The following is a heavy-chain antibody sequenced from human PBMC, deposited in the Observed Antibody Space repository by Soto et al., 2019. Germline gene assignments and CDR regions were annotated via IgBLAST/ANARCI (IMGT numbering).Heavy chain of an antibody. CDR3: ARPASYWQGGGGWFDP. V-gene: IGHV3-13*01. J-gene: IGHJ5*02. CDR2: IGTQHDA. CDR1: GFTFSAYD. D-gene: IGHD2-8*02. Sequence: EVQLVESGGGLVQPGGSLRLSCAASGFTFSAYDMHWVRQATGKGLEWVSAIGTQHDAYYPDSVKGRFTISRENAKNSLYLQKDSLRAGDTAVYYCARPASYWQGGGGWFDPWGQGTLVTVSS.